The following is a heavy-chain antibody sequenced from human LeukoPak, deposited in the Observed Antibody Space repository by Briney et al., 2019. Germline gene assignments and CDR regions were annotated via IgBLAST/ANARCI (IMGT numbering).Heavy chain of an antibody. CDR2: ICAGDADS. D-gene: IGHD2-15*01. Sequence: PGESLKISCKGSGYSFDSFWIGWVRQMPGKGLEWMGTICAGDADSRYSPSLQGQATISADKSNSTAYLQWSSLKASDTATYYCARARKYSYGPPLFDYWGQGTLVTVSS. CDR1: GYSFDSFW. V-gene: IGHV5-51*01. CDR3: ARARKYSYGPPLFDY. J-gene: IGHJ4*02.